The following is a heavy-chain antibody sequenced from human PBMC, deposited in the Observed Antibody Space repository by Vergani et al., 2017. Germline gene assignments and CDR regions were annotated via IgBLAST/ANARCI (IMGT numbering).Heavy chain of an antibody. V-gene: IGHV4-61*02. CDR3: AREYRAKVYSNDYYYGMDV. D-gene: IGHD5-18*01. Sequence: QVQLQESGPGLVKPSQTLSLTCTVSDGSINSGSYYWSWIRPPAGKGLEWIGRIYMSGSTNYNPSLKSRVTISVETSKNQFSLKLSSVTAADTAVYYCAREYRAKVYSNDYYYGMDVWGQGTTVTVSS. J-gene: IGHJ6*02. CDR1: DGSINSGSYY. CDR2: IYMSGST.